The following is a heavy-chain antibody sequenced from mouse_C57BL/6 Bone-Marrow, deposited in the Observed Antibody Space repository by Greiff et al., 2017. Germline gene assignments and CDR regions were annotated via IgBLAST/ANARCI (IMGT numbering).Heavy chain of an antibody. CDR2: ISDGGSYT. Sequence: EVKVVESGGGLVKPGGSLKLSCAASGFTLSSYAMSWVRQTPEKRLEWVATISDGGSYTYYPDNVKGRFTISRDNAKNNLYLQMSHLKSEDTAMYYCARDGGYLYYFDYWGQGTTLTVSS. CDR3: ARDGGYLYYFDY. J-gene: IGHJ2*01. CDR1: GFTLSSYA. V-gene: IGHV5-4*01. D-gene: IGHD1-1*02.